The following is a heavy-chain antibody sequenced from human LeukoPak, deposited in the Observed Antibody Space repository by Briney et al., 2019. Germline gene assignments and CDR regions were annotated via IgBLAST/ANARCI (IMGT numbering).Heavy chain of an antibody. CDR2: IKSKTDGGTT. CDR1: GFTFSNAW. Sequence: GGSLRLSCAASGFTFSNAWMSWVRQAPGKGLEWVGRIKSKTDGGTTDYAAPVKGRFTISSDDSKNTLYLQMNSLRAEDTAVYYCARVPSAYLFFDYWGQGTLVTVSS. J-gene: IGHJ4*02. CDR3: ARVPSAYLFFDY. V-gene: IGHV3-15*05.